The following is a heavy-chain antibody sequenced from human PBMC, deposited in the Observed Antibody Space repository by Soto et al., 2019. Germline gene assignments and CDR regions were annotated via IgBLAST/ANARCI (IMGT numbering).Heavy chain of an antibody. CDR2: ISDSGGST. D-gene: IGHD2-15*01. V-gene: IGHV3-23*01. CDR3: TLYCSGVTCSGH. J-gene: IGHJ4*02. Sequence: EVQLLESGGGLVQPGGSLRLSCAASGFTFSSYAMTWVRQAPGKGLDWVAAISDSGGSTYYADSVKGRFTISRDNSKNTVYLQMSSLRAGDTAVYYCTLYCSGVTCSGHWGQGTLVTVSS. CDR1: GFTFSSYA.